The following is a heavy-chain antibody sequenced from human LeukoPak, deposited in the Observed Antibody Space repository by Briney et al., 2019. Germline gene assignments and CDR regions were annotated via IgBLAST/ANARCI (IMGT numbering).Heavy chain of an antibody. CDR1: GFTFSSYG. CDR2: ISYDGSNK. CDR3: AKDAAYNYAYSFDY. J-gene: IGHJ4*02. D-gene: IGHD5-18*01. V-gene: IGHV3-30*18. Sequence: GGSLRLSCAASGFTFSSYGMHWVRQAPGKGLEWVAVISYDGSNKYYADSVKGRFTISRDKSKNTLYLQLNSLRADDTAVYYCAKDAAYNYAYSFDYWGQGTLLTVSS.